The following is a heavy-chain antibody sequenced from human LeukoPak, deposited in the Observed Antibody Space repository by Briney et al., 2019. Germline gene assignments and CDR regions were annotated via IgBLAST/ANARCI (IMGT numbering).Heavy chain of an antibody. V-gene: IGHV3-23*01. J-gene: IGHJ4*02. Sequence: ETLSLTCTVSGGSISSYYWSWVRQAPGKGLEWVSAISGSGGSTYYADSVKGRFTISRDNSKNTLYLQMNSLRAEDTAVYYCAKDSWDRPDYWGQGTLVTVSS. CDR2: ISGSGGST. CDR1: GGSISSYY. CDR3: AKDSWDRPDY. D-gene: IGHD1-26*01.